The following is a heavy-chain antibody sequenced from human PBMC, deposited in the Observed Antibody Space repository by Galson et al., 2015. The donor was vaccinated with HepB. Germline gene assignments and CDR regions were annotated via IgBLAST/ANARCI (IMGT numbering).Heavy chain of an antibody. CDR2: ISYDGSNK. CDR1: GFTFSSYA. V-gene: IGHV3-30-3*01. Sequence: SLRLSCAASGFTFSSYAMHWVRQAPGKGLEWVAVISYDGSNKYYADSVKGRFTISRDNSKNTLYLQMNSLRAEDTAVYYCARDLYDFWSGYSGFDYWGQGTL. J-gene: IGHJ4*02. D-gene: IGHD3-3*01. CDR3: ARDLYDFWSGYSGFDY.